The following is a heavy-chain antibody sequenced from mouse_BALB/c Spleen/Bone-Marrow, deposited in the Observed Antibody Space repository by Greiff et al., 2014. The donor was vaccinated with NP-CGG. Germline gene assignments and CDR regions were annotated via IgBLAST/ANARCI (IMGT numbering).Heavy chain of an antibody. D-gene: IGHD2-4*01. CDR1: GYTFSNYW. J-gene: IGHJ3*01. Sequence: QVQLQQPGAELMKPGASVKISCKAIGYTFSNYWIEWVKQRPGHGLEWIGEILPGSGSTHYIEKFKGKATFTADTSSNTAYMQLSSLTSEDSSFYYCASGYDYSSFAYWGQGTLVTVSS. CDR2: ILPGSGST. V-gene: IGHV1-9*01. CDR3: ASGYDYSSFAY.